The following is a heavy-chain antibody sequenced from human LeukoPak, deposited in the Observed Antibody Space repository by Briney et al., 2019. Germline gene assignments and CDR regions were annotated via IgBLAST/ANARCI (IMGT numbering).Heavy chain of an antibody. CDR2: ISSSSNYI. J-gene: IGHJ4*02. V-gene: IGHV3-21*01. CDR3: ARGTLGAWGW. Sequence: GGSLRLSCAVSGFTFSSYDMNWVRQAPGKGLEWVSSISSSSNYIHYADSVKGRFTISRDNAKNSLYLQMNSLRAEDTAVYFFARGTLGAWGWWGQGTLVAASA. D-gene: IGHD6-19*01. CDR1: GFTFSSYD.